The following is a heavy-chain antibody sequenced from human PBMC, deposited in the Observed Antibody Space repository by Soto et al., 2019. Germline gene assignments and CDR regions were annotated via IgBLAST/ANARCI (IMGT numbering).Heavy chain of an antibody. Sequence: SETLSLTCTVSGVSISSYYWSWIRQPPGKGLEWIGYIYYSGSTNYNPSIKSRVTISVDTSKNQFSLKLSSVTAADTAVYYCARGTREAEYFQHWGQGTLVTVS. J-gene: IGHJ1*01. CDR3: ARGTREAEYFQH. V-gene: IGHV4-59*01. CDR2: IYYSGST. D-gene: IGHD3-10*01. CDR1: GVSISSYY.